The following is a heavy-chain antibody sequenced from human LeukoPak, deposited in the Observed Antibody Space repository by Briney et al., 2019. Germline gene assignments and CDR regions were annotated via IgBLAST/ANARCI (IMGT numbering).Heavy chain of an antibody. CDR2: IVVGSGNT. CDR1: GFTFTRSA. CDR3: ARDNSVRDEAWWFNP. D-gene: IGHD5-24*01. Sequence: SVKVSCKASGFTFTRSAMQWVRQARGQRLEWIGWIVVGSGNTKYAQKFQERVTITRDMSTGTAYMELSSLRSEDTAVYYCARDNSVRDEAWWFNPWGQGTLVTVSS. V-gene: IGHV1-58*02. J-gene: IGHJ5*02.